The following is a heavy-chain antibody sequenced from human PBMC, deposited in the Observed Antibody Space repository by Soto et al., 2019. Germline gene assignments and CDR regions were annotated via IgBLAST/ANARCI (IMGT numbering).Heavy chain of an antibody. V-gene: IGHV4-34*01. Sequence: QVQLQQWGAGLLKSSETLSLTCAVYGGSFSGDHWTWIRQPPGKGLEWIGEINHSGSTNYNPSLKSRVTLSVDKSKNQISLKLNSVTAADTAVDYCARRYCSTTSCLDGFDPWGRGTLVTVSS. J-gene: IGHJ5*02. CDR2: INHSGST. CDR3: ARRYCSTTSCLDGFDP. D-gene: IGHD2-2*01. CDR1: GGSFSGDH.